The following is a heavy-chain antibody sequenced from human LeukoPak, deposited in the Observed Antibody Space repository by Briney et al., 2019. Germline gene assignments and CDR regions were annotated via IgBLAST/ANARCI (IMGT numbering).Heavy chain of an antibody. D-gene: IGHD2-15*01. V-gene: IGHV5-10-1*01. CDR2: IDPSDSYT. Sequence: GEALQISFKGSGYRFTSYWITWGRRMPGKGVGWRGRIDPSDSYTNYSPSFQGHVTFSADKSINAAYLQWSSLKASDSAMYYCARHCSGGGCHDAFDIWGQGTVVTVSS. CDR1: GYRFTSYW. J-gene: IGHJ3*02. CDR3: ARHCSGGGCHDAFDI.